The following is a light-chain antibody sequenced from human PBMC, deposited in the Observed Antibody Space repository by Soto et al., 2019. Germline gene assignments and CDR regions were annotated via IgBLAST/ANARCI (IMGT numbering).Light chain of an antibody. CDR2: AAS. Sequence: EIELTQSPGTLSSSPGARATLSCRASQRVSSRYLAWYQQPPGQAPRLLIYAASSRATGIPDRFSGSGSGTNFTITISRLEPEDFAVYYCHQYGTSPQTFGQGTKVEIK. CDR3: HQYGTSPQT. CDR1: QRVSSRY. J-gene: IGKJ1*01. V-gene: IGKV3-20*01.